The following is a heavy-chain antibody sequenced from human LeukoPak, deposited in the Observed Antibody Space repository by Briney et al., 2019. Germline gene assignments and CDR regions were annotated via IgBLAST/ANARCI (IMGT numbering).Heavy chain of an antibody. CDR1: GFTFSSYS. CDR3: AKDQGILGQWLPGDV. D-gene: IGHD6-19*01. V-gene: IGHV3-21*01. CDR2: ISSSSSYI. Sequence: GGSLRLSCAASGFTFSSYSMNWVRQAPGKGLEWVSSISSSSSYIYYADSVKGRFTISRDNSKNTLYLQMNSLRAEDTAVYYCAKDQGILGQWLPGDVWGKGTTVTVSS. J-gene: IGHJ6*04.